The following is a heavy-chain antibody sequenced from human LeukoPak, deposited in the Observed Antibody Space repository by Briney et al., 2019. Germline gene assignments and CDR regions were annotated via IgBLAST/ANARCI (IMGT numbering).Heavy chain of an antibody. J-gene: IGHJ4*02. Sequence: GASVKVSCKASGYTFTGYFIYWVRQAPGQGLEWMGRINPSTGATGYAQKFQGRVTMTRNTSISTAYMELSSLRSEDTAVYYCASGDWALTGHVDYWGQGTLVTVSS. D-gene: IGHD3-9*01. CDR1: GYTFTGYF. CDR3: ASGDWALTGHVDY. V-gene: IGHV1-8*02. CDR2: INPSTGAT.